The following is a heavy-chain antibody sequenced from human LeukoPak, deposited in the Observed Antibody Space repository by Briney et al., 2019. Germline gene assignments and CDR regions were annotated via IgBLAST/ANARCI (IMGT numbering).Heavy chain of an antibody. V-gene: IGHV1-18*01. J-gene: IGHJ1*01. D-gene: IGHD3-10*01. CDR2: ISAYNGNT. CDR1: GYTFTSYG. CDR3: ARDPTQGLLWFGELPGGGYFQH. Sequence: ASVKVSCKASGYTFTSYGISWVRQAPGQGLEWMGWISAYNGNTNYAQKLQGRVTMTTDTSTSTAYMELRSLRSDDTAVYYCARDPTQGLLWFGELPGGGYFQHWGQGTLVTVSS.